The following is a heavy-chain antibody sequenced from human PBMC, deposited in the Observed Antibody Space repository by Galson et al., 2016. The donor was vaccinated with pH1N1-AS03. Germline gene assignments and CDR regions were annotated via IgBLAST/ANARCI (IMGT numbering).Heavy chain of an antibody. D-gene: IGHD5-24*01. J-gene: IGHJ4*02. CDR2: ITDSSNYI. CDR1: GFTSSSFS. CDR3: VRGWVRQFFDY. Sequence: SLRLSCAASGFTSSSFSMNWFRQTPERGLEWVAAITDSSNYIYYTESVKGRFTISRDNAKNSLYLQLNSLRVEDTAFYYCVRGWVRQFFDYWGQGTRVTVSS. V-gene: IGHV3-21*01.